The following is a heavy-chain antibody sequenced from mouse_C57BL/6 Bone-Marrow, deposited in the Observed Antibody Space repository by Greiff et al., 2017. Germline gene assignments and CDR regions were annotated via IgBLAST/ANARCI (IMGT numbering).Heavy chain of an antibody. J-gene: IGHJ4*01. D-gene: IGHD1-1*01. CDR2: IYPGGGYT. CDR1: GYTFTNYW. Sequence: VQLQESGAELVRPGTSVKMSCKASGYTFTNYWIGWAKQRPGHGLEWIGDIYPGGGYTNYNEQFKGKATLTADKSSSTAYMQFSSLTSEDSAIYYCAKIYYYDSSYAMDYWGQGTSVTVSS. CDR3: AKIYYYDSSYAMDY. V-gene: IGHV1-63*01.